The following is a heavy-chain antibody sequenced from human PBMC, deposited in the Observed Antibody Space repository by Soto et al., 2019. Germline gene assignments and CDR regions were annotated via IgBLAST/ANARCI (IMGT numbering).Heavy chain of an antibody. D-gene: IGHD3-3*01. V-gene: IGHV1-69*01. CDR2: VIPIFSTA. CDR1: GCTFSAYA. CDR3: ARDSGGDVWIYCDL. J-gene: IGHJ2*01. Sequence: QVQLVQSGAEVKTPGSSVKVSCKASGCTFSAYAINWVRQAPGQGLEWMGRVIPIFSTAEYAQKFLGRVLLTADESSNTAYMELSGLTSEDTAVYYCARDSGGDVWIYCDLWGCGTLVTVSS.